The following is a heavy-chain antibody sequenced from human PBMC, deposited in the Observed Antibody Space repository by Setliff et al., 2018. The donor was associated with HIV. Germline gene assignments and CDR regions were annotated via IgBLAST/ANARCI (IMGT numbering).Heavy chain of an antibody. V-gene: IGHV4-59*01. D-gene: IGHD7-27*01. CDR3: ARARLLGGFLS. Sequence: PGGSLRLSCAASGFTFSSYAMSWIRQTPGKRLEWIGFFYYGGSTDYNPALKNRVAISVDTSRNRVSLKMTSVTAADTAVYYCARARLLGGFLSWGRGALVTVSS. J-gene: IGHJ5*02. CDR2: FYYGGST. CDR1: GFTFSSYA.